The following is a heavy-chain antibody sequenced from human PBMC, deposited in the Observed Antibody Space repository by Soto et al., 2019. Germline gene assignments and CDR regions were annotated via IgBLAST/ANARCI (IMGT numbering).Heavy chain of an antibody. Sequence: GASVKVSWKASGYTFTSYGISWGRPAPGQGLEWMGWISAYNGNTNYAQKLQGRVTMTTDTSTSTAYMELRSLRSDDTAVYYCARTTPGYDFCSGYYTNYYYYMDVWGQGTTVTVSS. CDR1: GYTFTSYG. V-gene: IGHV1-18*01. CDR2: ISAYNGNT. CDR3: ARTTPGYDFCSGYYTNYYYYMDV. J-gene: IGHJ6*03. D-gene: IGHD3-3*01.